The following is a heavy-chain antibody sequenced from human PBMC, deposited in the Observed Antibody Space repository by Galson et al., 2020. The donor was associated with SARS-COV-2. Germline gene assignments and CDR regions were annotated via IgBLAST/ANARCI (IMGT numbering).Heavy chain of an antibody. CDR3: ARDGDKEGSGWYSYRRHPLDY. CDR1: GYSISSGYY. CDR2: IYHSGST. Sequence: SETLSLTCTVSGYSISSGYYWGWIRQPPGKGLEWIGSIYHSGSTYYNPSLKSRVTISVDTSKNQFSLKLSSVTAADTAVYYCARDGDKEGSGWYSYRRHPLDYWGQGTLVTVSS. V-gene: IGHV4-38-2*02. D-gene: IGHD6-19*01. J-gene: IGHJ4*02.